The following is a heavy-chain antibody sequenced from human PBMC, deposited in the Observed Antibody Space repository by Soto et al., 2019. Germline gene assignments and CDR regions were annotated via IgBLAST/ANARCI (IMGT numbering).Heavy chain of an antibody. Sequence: QVQLQESGPGLVKPSGTLSLTCAVSGGSISTSNWWAWVRQPPGKGLEWIGEISHSGYTNYNPSLQSPVPISVDKSNNQFSLELSSVTAGGTAIYYCARGGAGGGVSCDYWGQGTLVTVSS. J-gene: IGHJ4*02. V-gene: IGHV4-4*02. CDR1: GGSISTSNW. CDR2: ISHSGYT. D-gene: IGHD2-21*01. CDR3: ARGGAGGGVSCDY.